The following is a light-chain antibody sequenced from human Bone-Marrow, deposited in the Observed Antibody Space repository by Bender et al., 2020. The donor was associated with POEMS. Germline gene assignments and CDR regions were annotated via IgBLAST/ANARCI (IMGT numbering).Light chain of an antibody. J-gene: IGLJ1*01. CDR3: CSYAGSTV. V-gene: IGLV2-23*02. Sequence: QSALTQPASVSGSPGQSITISCTGTSSDIGSYNLVSWYQQHPGKAPKLIIYEVNRRPSGVSNRFSGSKSGNTASLTISGLQTEDEADYYCCSYAGSTVFGSGTRVTVL. CDR2: EVN. CDR1: SSDIGSYNL.